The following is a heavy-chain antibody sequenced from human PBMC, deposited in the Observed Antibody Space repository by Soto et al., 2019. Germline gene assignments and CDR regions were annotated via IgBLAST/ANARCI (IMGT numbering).Heavy chain of an antibody. Sequence: VQLVQSGGGLVKPGGSLRLSCTASGFTFSNYYMIWIRQSPGKGLEWVSYISSSSSYTNYADSVKGRFTISRDDAKNALYLQMNALRADDTAVYYCARDFNWAFDYWGQGALVTVSS. V-gene: IGHV3-11*06. D-gene: IGHD7-27*01. CDR3: ARDFNWAFDY. CDR2: ISSSSSYT. J-gene: IGHJ4*02. CDR1: GFTFSNYY.